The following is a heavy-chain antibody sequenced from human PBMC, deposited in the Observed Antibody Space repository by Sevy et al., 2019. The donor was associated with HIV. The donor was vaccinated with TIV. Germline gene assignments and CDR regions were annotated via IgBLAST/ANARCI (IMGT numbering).Heavy chain of an antibody. CDR1: RFTFSSYG. Sequence: GGSLRLSCAASRFTFSSYGMHWVRQAPGKGLEWVAVISYDGSNKYADSVKGRFTISRDNSKNTLYLQMNSLRAEDTAVYYCAKDGDLYYYDSSGYYFFDYWGQGTLVTVSS. D-gene: IGHD3-22*01. J-gene: IGHJ4*02. V-gene: IGHV3-30*18. CDR2: ISYDGSNK. CDR3: AKDGDLYYYDSSGYYFFDY.